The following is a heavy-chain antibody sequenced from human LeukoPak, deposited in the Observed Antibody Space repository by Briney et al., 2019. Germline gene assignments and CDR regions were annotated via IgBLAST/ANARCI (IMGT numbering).Heavy chain of an antibody. CDR1: GGTFSSYA. J-gene: IGHJ5*02. V-gene: IGHV1-69*13. CDR2: IIPIFGTA. CDR3: ARLTYSSGWYNWFDP. D-gene: IGHD6-19*01. Sequence: SVNVSCKASGGTFSSYAISWVRQAPGQGLEWMGGIIPIFGTANYAQKFQGRVTITADESTSTAYMELSSLRSEDTAVYYCARLTYSSGWYNWFDPWGQGTLVTVSS.